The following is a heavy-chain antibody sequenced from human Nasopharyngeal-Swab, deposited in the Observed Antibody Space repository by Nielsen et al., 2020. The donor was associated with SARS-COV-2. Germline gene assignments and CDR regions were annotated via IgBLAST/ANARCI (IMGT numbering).Heavy chain of an antibody. J-gene: IGHJ4*02. CDR2: INPSVSSA. V-gene: IGHV1-46*01. CDR3: ARDRGYCSGGSCYLDDS. Sequence: ASVKVSCKASGYTFTSYYIHRVRQAPGQGLEWMGIINPSVSSATYAQRFEGRVTMTRDTSTSTVYMELSSLRSEDTAVYYCARDRGYCSGGSCYLDDSWGQGTLVTVSS. CDR1: GYTFTSYY. D-gene: IGHD2-15*01.